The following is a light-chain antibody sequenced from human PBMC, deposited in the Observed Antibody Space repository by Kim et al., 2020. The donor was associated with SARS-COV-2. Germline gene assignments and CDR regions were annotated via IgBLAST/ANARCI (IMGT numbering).Light chain of an antibody. Sequence: ASGGDRVTITCRASQSMSSYLNWYQQKPGKAPKLLIYAASSLQSGGPSRFSGRGSGTDFTLTISSLQPEDFATYYCQQSYSTPPTFGGGTKVDIK. J-gene: IGKJ4*01. V-gene: IGKV1-39*01. CDR1: QSMSSY. CDR3: QQSYSTPPT. CDR2: AAS.